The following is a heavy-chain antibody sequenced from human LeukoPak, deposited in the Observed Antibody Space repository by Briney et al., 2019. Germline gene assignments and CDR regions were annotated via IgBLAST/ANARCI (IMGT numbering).Heavy chain of an antibody. J-gene: IGHJ4*02. CDR1: GFTFSSYG. V-gene: IGHV3-30*03. CDR3: ARDPVGATTGSFDY. CDR2: ISYDGSNK. D-gene: IGHD1-26*01. Sequence: PGRSLRLSCAASGFTFSSYGMHWVRQAPGKGLEWVAVISYDGSNKYYADSVKGRFTISRDNAKNSLYLQMNSLRAEDTAVYYCARDPVGATTGSFDYWGQGTLVTVSS.